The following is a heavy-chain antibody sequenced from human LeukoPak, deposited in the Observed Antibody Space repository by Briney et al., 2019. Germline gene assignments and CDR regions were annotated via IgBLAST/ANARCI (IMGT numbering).Heavy chain of an antibody. D-gene: IGHD3-22*01. CDR1: GYSFTSYW. Sequence: GESLKISCKGSGYSFTSYWIGWVHQMPGKGLEWMGIIYPGDSDTRYSPSFQGQVTISADKSISTAYLQWSSLKASDTAMYYCARQALPYYYDSSGYYFLDYWGQGTLVTVSS. CDR2: IYPGDSDT. CDR3: ARQALPYYYDSSGYYFLDY. J-gene: IGHJ4*02. V-gene: IGHV5-51*07.